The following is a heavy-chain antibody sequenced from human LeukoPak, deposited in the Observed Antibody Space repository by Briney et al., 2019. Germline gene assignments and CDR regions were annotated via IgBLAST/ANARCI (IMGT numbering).Heavy chain of an antibody. J-gene: IGHJ4*02. D-gene: IGHD6-13*01. CDR2: IIPSGGST. CDR3: ARDGAAADRTFDY. CDR1: GYTFTNYY. V-gene: IGHV1-46*01. Sequence: ASVKVSCKASGYTFTNYYLYWVRQAPGQGPEWMGIIIPSGGSTNYAQKFQGRVTMTRDTSTSTVYMELNNLRSEDTAVYYCARDGAAADRTFDYWGQGTLVTVSS.